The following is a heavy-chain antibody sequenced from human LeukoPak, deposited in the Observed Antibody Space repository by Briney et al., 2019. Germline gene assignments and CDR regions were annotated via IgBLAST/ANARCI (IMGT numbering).Heavy chain of an antibody. CDR2: ISSSSSYI. Sequence: PGGSLRLSCAASGFTFSSYSMNWVRQAPGKGLEWVSSISSSSSYIYYADSVKGRFTISRDNAKNSLYLQMNSLGAEHTAVYYCARGDYYDSSGYYYDYWGQGTLVTVSS. CDR1: GFTFSSYS. CDR3: ARGDYYDSSGYYYDY. D-gene: IGHD3-22*01. J-gene: IGHJ4*02. V-gene: IGHV3-21*01.